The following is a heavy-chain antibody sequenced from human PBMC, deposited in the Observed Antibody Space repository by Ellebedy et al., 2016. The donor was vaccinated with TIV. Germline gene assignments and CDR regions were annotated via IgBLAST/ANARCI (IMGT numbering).Heavy chain of an antibody. CDR1: GGSISGSSYY. V-gene: IGHV4-39*01. CDR2: IFDTGST. Sequence: SETLSLTCTVSGGSISGSSYYWGWIRQPPGKGLAWIGNIFDTGSTYYNPSLKSRVIISVDPSKNQFSLKLSSVTAADTAVYYCARNLMIFSFDKCYFDFWGRGTLVTVSS. J-gene: IGHJ2*01. D-gene: IGHD3/OR15-3a*01. CDR3: ARNLMIFSFDKCYFDF.